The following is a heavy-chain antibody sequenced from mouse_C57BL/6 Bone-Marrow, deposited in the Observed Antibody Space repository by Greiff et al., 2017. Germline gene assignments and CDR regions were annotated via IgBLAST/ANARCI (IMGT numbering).Heavy chain of an antibody. Sequence: VQLQQPGAELVRPGSSVKLSCKASGYTFTSYWMHWVKQRPIQGLEWIGNIDPSDSETHYNQKFKDKATLTVDKSSSTAYMQLSSLTSEDSAVYYCAREGITTVVAGGYWGKGTTLTVSS. CDR2: IDPSDSET. CDR3: AREGITTVVAGGY. D-gene: IGHD1-1*01. CDR1: GYTFTSYW. J-gene: IGHJ2*01. V-gene: IGHV1-52*01.